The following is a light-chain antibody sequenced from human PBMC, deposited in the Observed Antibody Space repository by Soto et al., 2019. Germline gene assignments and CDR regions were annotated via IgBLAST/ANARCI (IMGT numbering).Light chain of an antibody. V-gene: IGLV2-14*03. CDR3: GSYTSATTWV. CDR2: EVS. CDR1: SSDIGRYNY. J-gene: IGLJ3*02. Sequence: QSALTQPASVSGSPGQSITISCTRSSSDIGRYNYVSWYQQLPGKAPKLMIYEVSNRPSGVSNRFSGSKSGNTASLSISGLQTEDEADYYCGSYTSATTWVFGGGTKLTVL.